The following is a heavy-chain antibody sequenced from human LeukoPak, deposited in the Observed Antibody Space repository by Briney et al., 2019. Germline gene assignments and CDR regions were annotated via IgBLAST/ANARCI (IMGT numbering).Heavy chain of an antibody. D-gene: IGHD6-13*01. CDR2: IYYSGST. J-gene: IGHJ4*02. CDR3: ARGGIAAADYFDY. V-gene: IGHV4-39*07. Sequence: PSGTLSLTCTVSGGSISSSSYYWGWIRQPPGKGLEWIGSIYYSGSTYYNPSLKSRVTISVDTSKDQFSLKLSSVTAADTAVYYCARGGIAAADYFDYWGQGTLVTVSS. CDR1: GGSISSSSYY.